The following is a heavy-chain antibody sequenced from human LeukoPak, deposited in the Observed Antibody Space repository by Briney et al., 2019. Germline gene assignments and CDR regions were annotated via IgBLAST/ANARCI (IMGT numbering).Heavy chain of an antibody. CDR2: IIPIFGTA. D-gene: IGHD3-3*01. V-gene: IGHV1-69*13. CDR1: GYTLTELS. J-gene: IGHJ5*02. Sequence: ASVTVSCKVSGYTLTELSMHWVRQAPGKGLEWMGGIIPIFGTANYAQKFQGRVTITADESTSTAYMELSSLRSEDTAVYYCARGMDFWSGYYSKVWFDPWGQGTLVTVSS. CDR3: ARGMDFWSGYYSKVWFDP.